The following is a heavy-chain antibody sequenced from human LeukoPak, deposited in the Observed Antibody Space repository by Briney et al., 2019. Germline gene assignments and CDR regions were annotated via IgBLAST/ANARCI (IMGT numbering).Heavy chain of an antibody. CDR1: GFTFSSDS. V-gene: IGHV3-21*01. CDR3: VRAGGDYPFDY. CDR2: ISSSSSYI. J-gene: IGHJ4*02. D-gene: IGHD2-21*02. Sequence: GGSLRLSCAASGFTFSSDSMNWVRQAPGKGLEWVSSISSSSSYIYYADSVKGRVTISRDNAKNSVSLQMNSLRDADTALYYCVRAGGDYPFDYWGQGTLVTVSS.